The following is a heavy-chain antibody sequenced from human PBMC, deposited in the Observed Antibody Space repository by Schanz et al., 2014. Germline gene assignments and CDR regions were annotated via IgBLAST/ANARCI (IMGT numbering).Heavy chain of an antibody. CDR1: GFSFSAFT. J-gene: IGHJ4*02. Sequence: EVQLVESGGGLVKPGGSLRLSCAASGFSFSAFTLTWVRQAPGKGLEWVSSISSSGSYMYYADSVKGRFTISRDNAKNSLSLEMNSLRAEDTAVYYCARDPNSVNELDYWGQGTLVTVSS. CDR2: ISSSGSYM. D-gene: IGHD5-12*01. CDR3: ARDPNSVNELDY. V-gene: IGHV3-21*04.